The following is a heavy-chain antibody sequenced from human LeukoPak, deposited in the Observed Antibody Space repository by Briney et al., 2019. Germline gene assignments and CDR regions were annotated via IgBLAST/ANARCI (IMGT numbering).Heavy chain of an antibody. CDR1: GYSFTTYW. Sequence: GESLKISCKGFGYSFTTYWIGWLRQMPGKGLEWMGIIYPGDFDTRYSPSFEGQVTISADKSISTAYLQWSSLKASDTAMYYCTGDFGSESGVGYWGQGTLVTVSS. CDR2: IYPGDFDT. J-gene: IGHJ4*02. D-gene: IGHD3-10*01. CDR3: TGDFGSESGVGY. V-gene: IGHV5-51*01.